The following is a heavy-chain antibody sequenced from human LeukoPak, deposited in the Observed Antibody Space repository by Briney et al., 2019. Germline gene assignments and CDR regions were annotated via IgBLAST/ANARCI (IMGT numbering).Heavy chain of an antibody. CDR3: ARAECSSTSCYNYYGMDV. CDR1: GFTVSSNY. Sequence: GGSLRLSCAASGFTVSSNYMSWVRQAPGKGLEWVSVIYSGGSTYYADSVKGRFTISRDNSKNTLYLQMNCLRAEDTAVYYCARAECSSTSCYNYYGMDVWGQGTTVTVSS. V-gene: IGHV3-66*01. D-gene: IGHD2-2*02. CDR2: IYSGGST. J-gene: IGHJ6*02.